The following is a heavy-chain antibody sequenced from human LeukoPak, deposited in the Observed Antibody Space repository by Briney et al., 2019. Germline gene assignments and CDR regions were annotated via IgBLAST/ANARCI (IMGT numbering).Heavy chain of an antibody. Sequence: SETLSLTCTVSGGSISSGSYYWSWIRQPAGKGLEWIGRIYTSGSTNYNPSLKSRVTISVDTSKNQFSLKLRSVTAADTAVYYCARDRAYGDYSFPFDYWGQGTLVTVSS. CDR1: GGSISSGSYY. V-gene: IGHV4-61*02. D-gene: IGHD4-17*01. CDR2: IYTSGST. J-gene: IGHJ4*02. CDR3: ARDRAYGDYSFPFDY.